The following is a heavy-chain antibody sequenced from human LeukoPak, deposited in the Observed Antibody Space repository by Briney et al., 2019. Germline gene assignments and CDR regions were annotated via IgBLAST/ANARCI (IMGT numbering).Heavy chain of an antibody. V-gene: IGHV1-46*01. CDR1: GYTFTSYY. Sequence: ASVKVSCKASGYTFTSYYMHWVRQAPGQGLEWMGIINPSGGSTNYAQKFQGRVTITADESTSTAYMELSSLRSEDTAVYYCARENGYYDSSGSAPFDYWGQGTLVTVSS. J-gene: IGHJ4*02. CDR2: INPSGGST. CDR3: ARENGYYDSSGSAPFDY. D-gene: IGHD3-22*01.